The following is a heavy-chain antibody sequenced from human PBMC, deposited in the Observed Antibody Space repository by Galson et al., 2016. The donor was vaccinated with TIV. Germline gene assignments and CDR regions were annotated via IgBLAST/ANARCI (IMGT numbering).Heavy chain of an antibody. J-gene: IGHJ4*02. CDR1: GFIFDEHA. Sequence: SLRLSCAASGFIFDEHAMSWVRQVPGKGLEWVAGINWNGEWTLYADSVKGRFTISRDSARGFVYLQMDSLSVEDTALYYCARGAPVRCSNFSCYLAHWGQGTLVTVSS. CDR3: ARGAPVRCSNFSCYLAH. CDR2: INWNGEWT. V-gene: IGHV3-20*04. D-gene: IGHD2-2*01.